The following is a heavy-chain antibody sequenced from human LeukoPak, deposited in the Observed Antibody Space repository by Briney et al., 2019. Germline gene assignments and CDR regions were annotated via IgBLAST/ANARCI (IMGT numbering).Heavy chain of an antibody. J-gene: IGHJ5*02. CDR1: GYTFTGYY. Sequence: ASVKVSCKASGYTFTGYYMHWVRQAPGQGPEWMGWINPNSGGTNYAQKFQGRVTMTRDTSISTAYMELSRLRSDDTAVYYCARGTYDFWSGYPNWFDPWGQGTLVTVSS. CDR2: INPNSGGT. V-gene: IGHV1-2*02. D-gene: IGHD3-3*01. CDR3: ARGTYDFWSGYPNWFDP.